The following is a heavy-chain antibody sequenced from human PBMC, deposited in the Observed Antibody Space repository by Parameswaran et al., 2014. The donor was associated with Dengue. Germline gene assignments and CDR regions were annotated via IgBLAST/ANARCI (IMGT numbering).Heavy chain of an antibody. J-gene: IGHJ6*02. V-gene: IGHV1-3*01. Sequence: WVRQAPGQRLEWMGWINAGNGNTKYSQKFQGRVTITRDTSASTAYMELSSLRSEDTAVYYCARDHLGYSSALFYYYYGMDVWGQGTTVTVSS. D-gene: IGHD6-19*01. CDR2: INAGNGNT. CDR3: ARDHLGYSSALFYYYYGMDV.